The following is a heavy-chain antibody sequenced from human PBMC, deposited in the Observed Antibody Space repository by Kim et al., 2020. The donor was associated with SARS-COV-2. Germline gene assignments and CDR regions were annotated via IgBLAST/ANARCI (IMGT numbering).Heavy chain of an antibody. CDR3: AREWGS. V-gene: IGHV3-30-3*01. D-gene: IGHD3-16*01. J-gene: IGHJ5*02. Sequence: SSDGSKTYYEDSVKGRFTISRDNSKNMVYLQINSLRDEDTTVYYCAREWGSWGQGTLVTVSS. CDR2: SSDGSKT.